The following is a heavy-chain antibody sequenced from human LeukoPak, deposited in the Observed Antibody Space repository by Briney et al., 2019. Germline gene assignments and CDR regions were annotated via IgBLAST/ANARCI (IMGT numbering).Heavy chain of an antibody. V-gene: IGHV3-11*01. D-gene: IGHD6-13*01. CDR3: TADGAGFDT. J-gene: IGHJ5*02. CDR2: INIGGTNT. Sequence: GGSLRLSCAASGFTFNDYYMSWIRQAPGKGLEWLSYINIGGTNTHYAGSVKGRFTISRDNAKKSLYLEMNNLRADDTAVYYCTADGAGFDTWGQGVLVTVSS. CDR1: GFTFNDYY.